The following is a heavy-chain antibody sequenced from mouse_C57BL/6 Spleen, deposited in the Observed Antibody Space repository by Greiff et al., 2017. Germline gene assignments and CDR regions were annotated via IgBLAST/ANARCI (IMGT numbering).Heavy chain of an antibody. CDR1: GYTFTSYW. D-gene: IGHD2-1*01. Sequence: QVQLQQPGAELVRPGTSVKLSCKASGYTFTSYWMHWVKQRPGQGLEWIGVIDPSDSYTNYNQKFKGKATLTVDTSSSTAYMQLSSLTSEDSAVYYCARKGNGVFDYGGQGTTLTVSS. CDR3: ARKGNGVFDY. J-gene: IGHJ2*01. V-gene: IGHV1-59*01. CDR2: IDPSDSYT.